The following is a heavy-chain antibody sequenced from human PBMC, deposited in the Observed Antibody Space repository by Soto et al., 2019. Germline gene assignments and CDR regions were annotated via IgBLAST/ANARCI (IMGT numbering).Heavy chain of an antibody. CDR3: ARSQGSSTSLEIYYYYYYGMYD. V-gene: IGHV1-69*01. CDR1: GGTCSSYA. J-gene: IGHJ6*02. CDR2: IIPISDTT. Sequence: QVHLVQSGAEVKQPGSSVKVSCKASGGTCSSYAISWVRQAPAQGLEWMGGIIPISDTTNYAQKFQGRVTITADESTSTAYMELSSRRSEDTAVYYCARSQGSSTSLEIYYYYYYGMYDWGHGTTFTVSS. D-gene: IGHD2-2*01.